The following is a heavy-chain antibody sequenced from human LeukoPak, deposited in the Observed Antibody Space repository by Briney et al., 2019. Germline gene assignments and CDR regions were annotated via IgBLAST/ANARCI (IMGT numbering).Heavy chain of an antibody. D-gene: IGHD3-22*01. J-gene: IGHJ6*03. CDR3: ARAYYDSSGYRYYYYMDV. CDR2: INHSGST. Sequence: SETLSLTCAVYGGSFSGYYWSWIRQTPGKGLEWIGEINHSGSTNYNPSLKSRVTISVDTSKNQFSLKLSSVTAADTAVYYCARAYYDSSGYRYYYYMDVWGKGTTVTVSS. CDR1: GGSFSGYY. V-gene: IGHV4-34*01.